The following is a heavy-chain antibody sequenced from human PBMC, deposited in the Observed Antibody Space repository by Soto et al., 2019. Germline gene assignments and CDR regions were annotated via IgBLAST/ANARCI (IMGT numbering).Heavy chain of an antibody. D-gene: IGHD6-13*01. J-gene: IGHJ6*02. V-gene: IGHV3-33*01. CDR3: AREKISSSWYPGGYYYYYYGMDV. Sequence: GGSLRLSCGASGFTFSSYGMHWFRQAPGKGLEWVAVIWYDGSNKYYADSVKGRFTISRDNSKNTLYLQMNSLRAEDTAVYYCAREKISSSWYPGGYYYYYYGMDVWGQGTTVTVSS. CDR1: GFTFSSYG. CDR2: IWYDGSNK.